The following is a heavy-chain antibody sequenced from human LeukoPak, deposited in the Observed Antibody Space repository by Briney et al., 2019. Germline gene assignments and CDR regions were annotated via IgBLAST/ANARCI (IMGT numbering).Heavy chain of an antibody. Sequence: ASAKVSCKASGYTFTSYDINWVRQATGQGLEWMGWMNPNSGNTGYAQKFQGRVSITRNNSISTAYMELSSLRSEDTAVYYCARVRIRGYNWFDPWGQGTLVTVSS. D-gene: IGHD1-14*01. J-gene: IGHJ5*02. CDR3: ARVRIRGYNWFDP. V-gene: IGHV1-8*03. CDR1: GYTFTSYD. CDR2: MNPNSGNT.